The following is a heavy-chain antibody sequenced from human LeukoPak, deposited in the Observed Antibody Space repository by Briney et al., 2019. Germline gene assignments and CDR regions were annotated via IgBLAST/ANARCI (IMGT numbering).Heavy chain of an antibody. V-gene: IGHV4-59*01. J-gene: IGHJ3*02. CDR2: IYYSGST. CDR3: ARIGFDILTGPDAFDI. D-gene: IGHD3-9*01. Sequence: SETLSLTCTVSGGSLSSYYWSWIRQPPGKGLEWIGYIYYSGSTNYNPSLKSRVTISVDTSKNQFSLKLSSVTAADTAVYYCARIGFDILTGPDAFDIWGQGTMVTVSS. CDR1: GGSLSSYY.